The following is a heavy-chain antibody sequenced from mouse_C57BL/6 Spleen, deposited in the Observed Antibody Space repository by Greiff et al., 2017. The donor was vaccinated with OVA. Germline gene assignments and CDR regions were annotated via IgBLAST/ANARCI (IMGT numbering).Heavy chain of an antibody. CDR1: GFNIKDYY. CDR2: IDPEDGDT. J-gene: IGHJ1*03. V-gene: IGHV14-1*01. Sequence: VQLQQSGAELVRPGASVKLSCTASGFNIKDYYMHWVKQRPEQGLEWIGRIDPEDGDTEYAPKFQGKATLTADTSSNTAYLQLSSLTAEDAAVYYCTTDSERFYWYFDVWGTGTTVTVSS. D-gene: IGHD6-1*01. CDR3: TTDSERFYWYFDV.